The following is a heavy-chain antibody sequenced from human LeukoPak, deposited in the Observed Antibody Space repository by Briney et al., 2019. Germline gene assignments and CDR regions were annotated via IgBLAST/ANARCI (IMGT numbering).Heavy chain of an antibody. J-gene: IGHJ4*02. V-gene: IGHV4-59*08. CDR1: GVSMRSHY. Sequence: SETLSLTCTVSGVSMRSHYWTWIRQPPGKGLEWIGYVFYTGTINYNPSLNSRVTMSVDTSKSQFSLKLRSVTAADTAVYYCARLKFDVLTGYYEALDYWGQGTLVTVSS. CDR2: VFYTGTI. D-gene: IGHD3-9*01. CDR3: ARLKFDVLTGYYEALDY.